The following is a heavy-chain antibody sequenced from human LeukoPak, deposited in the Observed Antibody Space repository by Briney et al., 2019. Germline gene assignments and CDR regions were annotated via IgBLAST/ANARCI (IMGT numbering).Heavy chain of an antibody. J-gene: IGHJ5*02. CDR1: GFTFSNYW. D-gene: IGHD2-2*01. CDR2: IKPDGSEK. Sequence: GGSLRLSCAASGFTFSNYWMTWFRQTPGKGLEWVGNIKPDGSEKYYVDSVKGRFTISRDNAKNSLYLQMNSLRAEDTAVYYCARDFCSSTSCFYDPWGQGTLVTVSS. CDR3: ARDFCSSTSCFYDP. V-gene: IGHV3-7*01.